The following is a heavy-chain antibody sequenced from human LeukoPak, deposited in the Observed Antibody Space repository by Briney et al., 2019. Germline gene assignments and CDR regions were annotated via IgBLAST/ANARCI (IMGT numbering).Heavy chain of an antibody. V-gene: IGHV3-23*01. Sequence: GGSLRLSCAASGFTLSTYGVSWVRQAPGKGLEWVSAISGSGGSTYYADSVKDRFTISRDNSKNTLYLQMNSLRVEDTAVYYCAKESRVTMIVVVNWGQGTLVTVSS. CDR3: AKESRVTMIVVVN. CDR1: GFTLSTYG. CDR2: ISGSGGST. J-gene: IGHJ4*02. D-gene: IGHD3-22*01.